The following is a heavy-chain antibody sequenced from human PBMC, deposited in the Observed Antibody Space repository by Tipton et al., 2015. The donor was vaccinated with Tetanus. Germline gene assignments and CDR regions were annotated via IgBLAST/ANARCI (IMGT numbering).Heavy chain of an antibody. D-gene: IGHD2-8*01. Sequence: QLVQSGGEVKKPGESLKISCKGSGYIFNNYWIGWVRQMPGKGLEWMGIIYPGDSDTRYSPSFQGQVTSSVDKSISTAYLQWSSLRASDPSMFYCARAHCSDGVCNFDYWGQGALVTVAS. CDR2: IYPGDSDT. CDR3: ARAHCSDGVCNFDY. CDR1: GYIFNNYW. V-gene: IGHV5-51*01. J-gene: IGHJ4*02.